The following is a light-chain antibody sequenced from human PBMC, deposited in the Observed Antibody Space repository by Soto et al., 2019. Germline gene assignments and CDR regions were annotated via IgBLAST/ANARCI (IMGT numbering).Light chain of an antibody. J-gene: IGLJ2*01. CDR2: EGT. CDR3: CSYARGSTLI. CDR1: SSDIGSYNL. Sequence: QSALTQPASVSGSPGQSITISCTGSSSDIGSYNLVSWYQHHPGKAPKLMIYEGTNRPSGGSNRFSGSKSGNTASLTISGLQAEDEADYYCCSYARGSTLIFGGGTKLTVL. V-gene: IGLV2-23*01.